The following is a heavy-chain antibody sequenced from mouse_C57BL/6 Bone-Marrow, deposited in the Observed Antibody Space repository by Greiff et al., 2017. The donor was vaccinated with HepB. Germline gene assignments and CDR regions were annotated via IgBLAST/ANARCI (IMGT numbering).Heavy chain of an antibody. V-gene: IGHV7-1*01. Sequence: EVQLVESGGGLVQSGRSLRLSCATSGFTFSDFYMEWVRQAPGKGLEWIAASRNKANDYTTEYSASVKGRFIVSRDTSQSILYLQMNALRAEDTAIYYCARDYGSIFMDYWGQGTSVTVSS. CDR3: ARDYGSIFMDY. CDR2: SRNKANDYTT. CDR1: GFTFSDFY. J-gene: IGHJ4*01. D-gene: IGHD2-2*01.